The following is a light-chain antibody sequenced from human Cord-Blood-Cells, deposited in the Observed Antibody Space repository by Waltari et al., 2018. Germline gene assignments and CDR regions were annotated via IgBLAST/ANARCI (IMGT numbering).Light chain of an antibody. CDR2: GAS. J-gene: IGKJ1*01. V-gene: IGKV3-20*01. CDR3: QQYGSSRT. Sequence: EIVLTQSPGTLYLSPGERATLSCRASQSVSRSYLACYQQKPDQAPRLLIDGASSRATGIPYRFSGSGSGTDFTLTISRLEPEDFAVYYCQQYGSSRTFGQGTKVEI. CDR1: QSVSRSY.